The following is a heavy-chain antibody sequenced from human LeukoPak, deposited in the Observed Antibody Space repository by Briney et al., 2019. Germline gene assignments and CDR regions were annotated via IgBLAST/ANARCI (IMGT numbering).Heavy chain of an antibody. Sequence: PGGSLRLSCAASGFSFISYGMHWVRQAPGKGLEWVGVISDDGRNKKYTDSVKGRFTISRDNSKDTLYLQMNSLRDEDTAVYYCAKRPSDYGDNVTYFDYWGQGTLVTVSS. CDR3: AKRPSDYGDNVTYFDY. D-gene: IGHD4-17*01. J-gene: IGHJ4*02. V-gene: IGHV3-30*18. CDR2: ISDDGRNK. CDR1: GFSFISYG.